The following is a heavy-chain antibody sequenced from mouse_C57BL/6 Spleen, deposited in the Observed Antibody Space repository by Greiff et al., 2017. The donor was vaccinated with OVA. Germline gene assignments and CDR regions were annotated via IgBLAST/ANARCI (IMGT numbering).Heavy chain of an antibody. CDR1: GYTFTSYW. Sequence: QVQLQQPGAELVKPGASVKLSCKASGYTFTSYWMHWVKQRPGQGLEWIGMIHPNSGSTNYNEKFKSKATLTVDKSSSTAYMQLSSLTSEDSAVYYCARERYGYDYFDYWGQGTTLTVSS. CDR2: IHPNSGST. D-gene: IGHD2-2*01. V-gene: IGHV1-64*01. CDR3: ARERYGYDYFDY. J-gene: IGHJ2*01.